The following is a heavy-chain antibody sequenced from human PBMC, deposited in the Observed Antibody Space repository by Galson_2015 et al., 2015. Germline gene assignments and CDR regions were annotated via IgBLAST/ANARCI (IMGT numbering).Heavy chain of an antibody. CDR3: AKVCRPRYYYYYMDV. J-gene: IGHJ6*03. Sequence: SLRLSCAASGFTFDDYAMHWVRQAPGKGLEWVSGISWNSGSIGYADSVKGRFTISRDNAKNSLYLQMNSLRAEDTALYYCAKVCRPRYYYYYMDVWGKGTTVTVSS. V-gene: IGHV3-9*01. CDR2: ISWNSGSI. CDR1: GFTFDDYA.